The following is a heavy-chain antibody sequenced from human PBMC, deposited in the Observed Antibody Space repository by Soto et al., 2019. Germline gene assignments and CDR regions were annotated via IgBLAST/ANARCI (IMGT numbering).Heavy chain of an antibody. CDR1: GFTFDDYT. CDR2: ISWDGGST. Sequence: GGSLRLSCAASGFTFDDYTMHWVRQAPGKGLEWVSLISWDGGSTYYADSVKGRFTISRDNSKNSLYLQMNSLRTEDTALYYCASHSIKYSSGWYFDYWGQGTLVTVSS. V-gene: IGHV3-43*01. J-gene: IGHJ4*02. CDR3: ASHSIKYSSGWYFDY. D-gene: IGHD6-19*01.